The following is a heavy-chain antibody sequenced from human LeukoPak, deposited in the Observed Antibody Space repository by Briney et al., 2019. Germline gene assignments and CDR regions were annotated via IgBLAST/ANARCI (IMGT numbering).Heavy chain of an antibody. D-gene: IGHD3-22*01. J-gene: IGHJ4*02. CDR1: GGTFSSYA. CDR2: IIPIFGTA. CDR3: ARVGHYYDSSGYYGP. Sequence: GASVKVSCKASGGTFSSYAISWVRLAPGQGLEWMGRIIPIFGTANYAQKFQGRVTITTDESTSTAYMELSSLRSEDTAVYYCARVGHYYDSSGYYGPWGQGTPVTVSS. V-gene: IGHV1-69*05.